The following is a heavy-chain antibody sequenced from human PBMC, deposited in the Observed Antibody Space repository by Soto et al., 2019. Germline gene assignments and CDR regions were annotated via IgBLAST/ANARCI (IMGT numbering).Heavy chain of an antibody. CDR2: ISAYNGNT. V-gene: IGHV1-18*01. D-gene: IGHD1-26*01. Sequence: ASLKVSCKASGYTFTSYGISWVRQAPGQGLEWMGWISAYNGNTNYAQKLQGRVTMTTDTSTSTAYMELRSLRSDDTAVYYCARGRAYSGTPDAFDIWGQGTMVTVSS. J-gene: IGHJ3*02. CDR3: ARGRAYSGTPDAFDI. CDR1: GYTFTSYG.